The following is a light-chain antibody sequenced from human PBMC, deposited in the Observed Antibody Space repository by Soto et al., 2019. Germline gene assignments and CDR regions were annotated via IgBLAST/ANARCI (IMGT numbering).Light chain of an antibody. J-gene: IGKJ2*01. CDR3: QQYGSSPYT. CDR1: QSISRN. V-gene: IGKV3-20*01. Sequence: EIVLTQSPDTLSVSPGERATLSCRASQSISRNLAWYQQKPGQAPRLLIYGASSRATGIPDRFSGSGSGTDFTLTISRLEPEDFAVYYCQQYGSSPYTFGQGTKVDI. CDR2: GAS.